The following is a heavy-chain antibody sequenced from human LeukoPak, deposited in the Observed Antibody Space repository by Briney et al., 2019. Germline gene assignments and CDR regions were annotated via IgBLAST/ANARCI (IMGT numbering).Heavy chain of an antibody. CDR3: ARDLNYGDYVDWFDP. V-gene: IGHV3-7*01. Sequence: GGSLRLSCAASGFTFSSYWMSWVRQAPGKGLEWVANIKQDGSEKYYVDSVKGRLTISRDNAKNSLYLQMNSLRAEDTAVYYCARDLNYGDYVDWFDPWGQGTLVTVSS. D-gene: IGHD4-17*01. CDR1: GFTFSSYW. CDR2: IKQDGSEK. J-gene: IGHJ5*02.